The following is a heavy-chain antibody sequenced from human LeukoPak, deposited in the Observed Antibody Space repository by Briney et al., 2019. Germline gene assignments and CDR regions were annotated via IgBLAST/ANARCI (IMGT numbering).Heavy chain of an antibody. J-gene: IGHJ5*02. CDR2: IYPGDSDT. CDR3: ARRTNYNDNNWFHL. Sequence: GESLKISCXGSGYSFSDFWIGWVRQMPGKGLEWMGIIYPGDSDTRYSPSFQGQVTISVDKSINTAYQHWSSLKASDTAMYYCARRTNYNDNNWFHLWGQGTLVTVSS. D-gene: IGHD3-22*01. CDR1: GYSFSDFW. V-gene: IGHV5-51*01.